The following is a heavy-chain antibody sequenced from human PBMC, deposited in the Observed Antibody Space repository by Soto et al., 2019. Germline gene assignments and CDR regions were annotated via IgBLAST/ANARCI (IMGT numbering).Heavy chain of an antibody. CDR3: AKYGDWGEQTHGSNAFDI. D-gene: IGHD4-17*01. CDR2: ISYDGSNK. J-gene: IGHJ3*02. CDR1: GFTFSSYG. Sequence: QVQLVESGGGVVQPGRSLRLSCAASGFTFSSYGMHWVRQAPGKGLEWVAVISYDGSNKYYADSVKGRFTISRDNSKNTLYLQMNSLRAEDTAVYYCAKYGDWGEQTHGSNAFDIWGQGTMVTVSS. V-gene: IGHV3-30*18.